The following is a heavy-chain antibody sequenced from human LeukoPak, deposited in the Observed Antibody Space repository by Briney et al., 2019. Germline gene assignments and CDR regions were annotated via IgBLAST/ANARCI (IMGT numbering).Heavy chain of an antibody. V-gene: IGHV4-59*01. J-gene: IGHJ4*02. D-gene: IGHD6-13*01. CDR3: ARDTSLAGIAAESVV. Sequence: SVTLSLTRTVSGGSISSYYWSWIRQPPGKGLVWVAYIYYSWSTNYNPSLKSRVTISVDTSKNQFSLKLSSVTAADTAVYYCARDTSLAGIAAESVVWGQGTLVTVSS. CDR2: IYYSWST. CDR1: GGSISSYY.